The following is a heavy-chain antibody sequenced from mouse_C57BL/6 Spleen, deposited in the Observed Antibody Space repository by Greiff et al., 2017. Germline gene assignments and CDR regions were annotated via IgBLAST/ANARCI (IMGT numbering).Heavy chain of an antibody. CDR2: INYDGSST. Sequence: EVMLVESEGGLVQPGSSMKLSCTASGFTFSDYYMAWVRQVPEKGLEWVANINYDGSSTYYLDSLKSRLIISRDNAKNILYLQMSSLKSEDTATYYCARAHYSNYGAWFAYWGQGTLVTVSA. CDR1: GFTFSDYY. J-gene: IGHJ3*01. V-gene: IGHV5-16*01. D-gene: IGHD2-5*01. CDR3: ARAHYSNYGAWFAY.